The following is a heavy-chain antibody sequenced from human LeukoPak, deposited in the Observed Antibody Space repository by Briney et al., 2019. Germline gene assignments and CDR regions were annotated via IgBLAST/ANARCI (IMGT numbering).Heavy chain of an antibody. CDR1: GFTFSSYS. J-gene: IGHJ3*02. CDR2: ISSSSSYI. V-gene: IGHV3-21*01. Sequence: GGPLRLSCAASGFTFSSYSMNWVRQAPGKGLEWVSSISSSSSYIYYADSVKGRFTISRDNAKNSLYLQMNSLRAEDTAVYYCARVGLNDAFDIWGQGTMVTVSS. CDR3: ARVGLNDAFDI.